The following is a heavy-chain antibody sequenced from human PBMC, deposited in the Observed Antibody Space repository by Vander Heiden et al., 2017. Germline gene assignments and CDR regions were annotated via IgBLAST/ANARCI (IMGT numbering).Heavy chain of an antibody. J-gene: IGHJ4*02. Sequence: QVQLVQSGAEAKKPGASVKGSCKASGYTFTSYYMHWVRQAPGQGREWMGIVNPSGGSTSYAQKFQGRVTMTRDTSTSTVYMELSSLRSEDTAVYYCARGLGSSWVGGYWGQGTLVTVSS. CDR2: VNPSGGST. CDR1: GYTFTSYY. V-gene: IGHV1-46*01. D-gene: IGHD6-13*01. CDR3: ARGLGSSWVGGY.